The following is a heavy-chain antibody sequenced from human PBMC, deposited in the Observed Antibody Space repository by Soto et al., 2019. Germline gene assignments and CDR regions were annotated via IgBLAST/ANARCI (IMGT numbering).Heavy chain of an antibody. CDR1: GFAFRSYN. CDR2: ISSGSSNI. J-gene: IGHJ4*02. Sequence: GGPLRLSCAASGFAFRSYNMNWVRQAPGKGLEWVASISSGSSNIYYADSVKGRFTISRDNAKNSLYLQMDSLRAEDSAVYYCASATVVTATFDFWGQGTLVTVSS. V-gene: IGHV3-21*01. D-gene: IGHD2-21*02. CDR3: ASATVVTATFDF.